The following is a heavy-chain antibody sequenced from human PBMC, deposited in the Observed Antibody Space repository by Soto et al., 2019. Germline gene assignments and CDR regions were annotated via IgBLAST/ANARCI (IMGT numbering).Heavy chain of an antibody. Sequence: PGGSLRLSCTASGFTFGDYAMSWVRQAPGKGLEWVGFIRSKAYGGTTEYAASVKGRFTISRDDSKSIAYLQMNSLKTEDTAVYYCTSLYSSGWYLDYWGQGTLVTVSS. CDR2: IRSKAYGGTT. V-gene: IGHV3-49*04. CDR1: GFTFGDYA. D-gene: IGHD6-19*01. CDR3: TSLYSSGWYLDY. J-gene: IGHJ4*02.